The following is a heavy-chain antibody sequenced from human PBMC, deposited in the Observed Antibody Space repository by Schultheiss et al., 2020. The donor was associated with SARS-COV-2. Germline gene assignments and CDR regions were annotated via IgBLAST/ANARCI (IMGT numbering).Heavy chain of an antibody. Sequence: ETLSLTCTVSGGSISSGGYYWSWIRQHPGKGLEWVSAISGSGGSTYYADSVKGRFTISRDNAKNTLYLQMNSLRAEDTAVYYCAREASIAAAENGEMVGAFDIWGQGTMVTVSS. V-gene: IGHV3-23*01. CDR2: ISGSGGST. J-gene: IGHJ3*02. CDR1: GGSISSGGYY. CDR3: AREASIAAAENGEMVGAFDI. D-gene: IGHD6-13*01.